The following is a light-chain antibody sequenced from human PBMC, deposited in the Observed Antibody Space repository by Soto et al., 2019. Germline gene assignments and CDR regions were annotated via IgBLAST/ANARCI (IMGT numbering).Light chain of an antibody. V-gene: IGKV4-1*01. CDR1: QSVLYSSNNKNY. J-gene: IGKJ1*01. CDR3: QQYHDALT. Sequence: DIVMTQSPDSLAVSLGERATINCKSSQSVLYSSNNKNYLAWYQQKPGQPPKLLIYWASTRESGVPERFSGSGVGTDFTLSISSLTAENVAVYYCQQYHDALTFGQGTKVEVK. CDR2: WAS.